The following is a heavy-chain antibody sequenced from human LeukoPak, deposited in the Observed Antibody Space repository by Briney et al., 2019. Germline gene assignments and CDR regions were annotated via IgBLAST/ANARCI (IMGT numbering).Heavy chain of an antibody. CDR2: IYYSGST. J-gene: IGHJ4*02. V-gene: IGHV4-39*07. CDR3: ARGPYSGSYYG. CDR1: GGSISSSSYY. Sequence: SETLSLTCTVSGGSISSSSYYWGWIRQPPGKGLEWIGSIYYSGSTYYNPSLKSRVTISVDTSKNQFSLKLSSVTAADTAVYYCARGPYSGSYYGWGQGTLVTVSS. D-gene: IGHD1-26*01.